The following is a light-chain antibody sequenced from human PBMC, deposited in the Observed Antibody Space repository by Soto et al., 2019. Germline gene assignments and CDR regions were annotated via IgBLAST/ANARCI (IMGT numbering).Light chain of an antibody. CDR1: QRVSSGY. CDR2: GAS. V-gene: IGKV3-20*01. J-gene: IGKJ5*01. Sequence: EIVLTQSPGTLSLSPGERATLSCRASQRVSSGYLAWYQQKPGQTPRLLIYGASGRATGIPDRFSGSGSGTEFTLTISSLQSEDFAVYYCQQYYNWPPRITFGQGTRLEIK. CDR3: QQYYNWPPRIT.